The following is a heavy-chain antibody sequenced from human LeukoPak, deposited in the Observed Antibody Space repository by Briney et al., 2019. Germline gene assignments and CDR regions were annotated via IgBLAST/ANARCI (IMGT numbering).Heavy chain of an antibody. Sequence: GESLRLSCAASGFIFKKYWMNWVRQAPGKGLEWVAVISYDGSNKYYADSVKGRFTISRDNSKNTLYLQMNSLRAEDTAVYYCAKDQGVYWGQGTLVTVSS. D-gene: IGHD3-16*01. CDR1: GFIFKKYW. V-gene: IGHV3-30*18. CDR3: AKDQGVY. J-gene: IGHJ4*02. CDR2: ISYDGSNK.